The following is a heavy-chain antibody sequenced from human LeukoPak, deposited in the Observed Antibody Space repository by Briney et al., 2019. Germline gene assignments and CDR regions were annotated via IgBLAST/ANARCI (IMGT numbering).Heavy chain of an antibody. D-gene: IGHD4-11*01. CDR1: GYTFTSYD. V-gene: IGHV1-8*01. CDR3: ARADDYSNENYYYYYYMDV. CDR2: MNPNSGNT. Sequence: GASVKVSCKASGYTFTSYDINWVRQATGQGLEWMGWMNPNSGNTGCAQKFQGRVTMTRNTSISTAYMELSSLRSEDTAVYYCARADDYSNENYYYYYYMDVWGKGTTVTVSS. J-gene: IGHJ6*03.